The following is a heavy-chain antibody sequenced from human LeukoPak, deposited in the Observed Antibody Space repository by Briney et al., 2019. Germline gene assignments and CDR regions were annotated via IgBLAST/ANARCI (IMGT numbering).Heavy chain of an antibody. CDR2: IRSKAYGGTT. V-gene: IGHV3-49*03. CDR3: TRGGWTVDY. CDR1: GFTFGDYA. D-gene: IGHD3/OR15-3a*01. Sequence: QAGGSLRLSCTTSGFTFGDYAVSWFRQAPGKGLEWVGFIRSKAYGGTTECAASVKGRFTISRDDSKNIVYLQMNSLKTEDTAVYYCTRGGWTVDYWGQGALVTVSS. J-gene: IGHJ4*02.